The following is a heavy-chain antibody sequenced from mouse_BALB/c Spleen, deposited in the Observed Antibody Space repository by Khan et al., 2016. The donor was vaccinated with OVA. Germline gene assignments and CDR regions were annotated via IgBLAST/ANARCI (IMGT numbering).Heavy chain of an antibody. CDR1: GFNIKDTY. V-gene: IGHV14-3*02. D-gene: IGHD2-4*01. J-gene: IGHJ4*01. Sequence: VQLQQSGAELVKPGASVKLSCTASGFNIKDTYIHWVKQRPEQGLEWIGRIDPANGNSKYDPRFQGKATLTADTSSNTAYLQLSSLTSEDAAIYYCTRPIDYYDAMDYWGQGTTVTVSS. CDR3: TRPIDYYDAMDY. CDR2: IDPANGNS.